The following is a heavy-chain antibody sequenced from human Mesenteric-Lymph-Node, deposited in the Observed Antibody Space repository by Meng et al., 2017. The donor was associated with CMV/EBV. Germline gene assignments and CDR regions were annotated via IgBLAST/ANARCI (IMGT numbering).Heavy chain of an antibody. CDR1: GFTFDDYA. V-gene: IGHV3-9*01. D-gene: IGHD2-15*01. CDR2: ISWNSGSI. CDR3: AKVLKHYTDYYQYGMDV. J-gene: IGHJ6*02. Sequence: SLRLSCAASGFTFDDYAMHWVRQAPGKGLEWVSGISWNSGSIGYADSVKGRFTISRDNAKNSLYLQMNSLRAEDTALYYCAKVLKHYTDYYQYGMDVWGQGTTVTVSS.